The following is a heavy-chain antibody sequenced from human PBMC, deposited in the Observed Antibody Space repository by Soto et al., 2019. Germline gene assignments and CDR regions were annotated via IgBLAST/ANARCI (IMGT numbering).Heavy chain of an antibody. V-gene: IGHV1-2*04. CDR3: ARGGGKFYQLLGLYYYYGMDV. D-gene: IGHD2-2*01. CDR1: GYTFTGYY. Sequence: ASVKVSCKASGYTFTGYYMHWVRQAPGQGLEWMGWINPNSGGTNYAQKFQGWVTTTRDTSISTAYMELSRLRSDDTAVYYCARGGGKFYQLLGLYYYYGMDVWGQGTTVTVSS. CDR2: INPNSGGT. J-gene: IGHJ6*02.